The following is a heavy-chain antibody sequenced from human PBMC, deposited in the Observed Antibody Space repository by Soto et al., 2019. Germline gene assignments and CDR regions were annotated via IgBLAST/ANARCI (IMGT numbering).Heavy chain of an antibody. CDR2: IFPSDSDT. D-gene: IGHD4-4*01. V-gene: IGHV5-51*01. CDR1: GYTFPDYW. Sequence: GESLKISCQGSGYTFPDYWIAWVRQMPGKGLEEMRFIFPSDSDTRYSPSFQGQVIISVDTSINTAYLQFTSLKASDSAIYYCARREGDFSKLDHWGHGTLVTVSS. CDR3: ARREGDFSKLDH. J-gene: IGHJ5*02.